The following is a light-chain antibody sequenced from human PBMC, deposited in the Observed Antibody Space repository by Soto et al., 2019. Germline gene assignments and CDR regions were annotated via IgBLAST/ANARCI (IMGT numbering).Light chain of an antibody. CDR1: SSNTGAGYE. J-gene: IGLJ1*01. CDR3: QSYDSSLSAYV. V-gene: IGLV1-40*01. Sequence: QSALTQPPSVSGAPGQRVTISCTGSSSNTGAGYEVHWYQQLPGRAPKVLIYTNNNRPSGVPDRFSGSKSGTSASLAITGLQAEDEADYYCQSYDSSLSAYVFGTGTKVTVL. CDR2: TNN.